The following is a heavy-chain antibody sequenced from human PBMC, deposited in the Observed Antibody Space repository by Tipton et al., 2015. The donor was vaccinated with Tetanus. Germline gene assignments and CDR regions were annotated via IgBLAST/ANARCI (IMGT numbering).Heavy chain of an antibody. J-gene: IGHJ6*02. V-gene: IGHV3-33*01. CDR1: GFTFSSYG. CDR3: AREEWLVKDGMDV. CDR2: IWYDGSNK. Sequence: SLRLSCAASGFTFSSYGMHWVRQAPGKGLEWVAVIWYDGSNKYYADSVKGRFTISRDNSKNTLYLQMNSLRAEDTAVYYCAREEWLVKDGMDVWGQGTTVTVSS. D-gene: IGHD6-19*01.